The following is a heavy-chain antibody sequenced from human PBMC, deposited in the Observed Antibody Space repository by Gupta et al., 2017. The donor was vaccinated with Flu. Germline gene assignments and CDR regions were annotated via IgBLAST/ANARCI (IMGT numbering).Heavy chain of an antibody. CDR2: INPDGSST. J-gene: IGHJ4*02. V-gene: IGHV3-74*03. CDR3: ATVTSGC. CDR1: GLTCSSSY. Sequence: EMQLVASGGGLVQPGGSLRLSCAASGLTCSSSYLQGVRQAPGKGLVWVSRINPDGSSTTYAESVKGRFTISRDNAKNTLYLQMNSLGDDDTAVYYCATVTSGCWGQGTLVTVSS. D-gene: IGHD4-17*01.